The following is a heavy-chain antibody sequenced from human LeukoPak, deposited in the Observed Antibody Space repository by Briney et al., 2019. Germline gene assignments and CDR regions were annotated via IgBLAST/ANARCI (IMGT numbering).Heavy chain of an antibody. CDR1: GFTFSSYW. CDR3: ARGEYYYDGGY. V-gene: IGHV3-7*03. J-gene: IGHJ4*02. D-gene: IGHD3-22*01. CDR2: IKQDGSQK. Sequence: GGSLRLSCAASGFTFSSYWMSWVRQAPGKGLEWVANIKQDGSQKYYVDSVRGRFTISRGNAKNSLYLQMNSLRVEDTAVYYCARGEYYYDGGYWGQGTLVTVSS.